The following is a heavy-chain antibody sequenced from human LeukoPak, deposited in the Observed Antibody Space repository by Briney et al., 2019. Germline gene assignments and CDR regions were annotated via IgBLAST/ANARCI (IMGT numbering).Heavy chain of an antibody. Sequence: GGSLRLSCAVSVLTFGSSGMDWVRQASWKGLEWLGRIRSKANSYATAYAASVKGRFTISRDDSKNTAYLQMNSLKTEDTAVYYCTRLDCSGGSCYPFDYWGQGTLVTVSS. V-gene: IGHV3-73*01. CDR3: TRLDCSGGSCYPFDY. CDR2: IRSKANSYAT. CDR1: VLTFGSSG. J-gene: IGHJ4*02. D-gene: IGHD2-15*01.